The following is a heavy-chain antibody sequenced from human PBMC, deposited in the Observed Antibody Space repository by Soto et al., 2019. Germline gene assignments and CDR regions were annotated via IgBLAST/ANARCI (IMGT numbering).Heavy chain of an antibody. Sequence: QVQLQESGPGLVKPSETLSLTCTVSGGSISSYYWSWIRQPPGKGLEWIGNIHYSGSTNCNPSLKSRVTISADTSKNQFSLELSSVTAADTAVYYCARGGYYYGSVYNWFDPWGQGTLVTVAS. CDR2: IHYSGST. V-gene: IGHV4-59*01. CDR1: GGSISSYY. D-gene: IGHD3-10*01. J-gene: IGHJ5*02. CDR3: ARGGYYYGSVYNWFDP.